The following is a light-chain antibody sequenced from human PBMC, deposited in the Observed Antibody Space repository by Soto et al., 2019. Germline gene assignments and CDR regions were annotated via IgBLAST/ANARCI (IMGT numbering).Light chain of an antibody. V-gene: IGLV1-40*01. J-gene: IGLJ2*01. Sequence: QSVLTQPPSASGAPGQRVTISCTGSSSNIGAGYDVPWYQQLPGKAPKLLIYGNSNRPSGVPDRFSGSKSGTSASLAITGRQAEDEADYYCQSYDSSLSGSVFGGGTKLTVL. CDR1: SSNIGAGYD. CDR2: GNS. CDR3: QSYDSSLSGSV.